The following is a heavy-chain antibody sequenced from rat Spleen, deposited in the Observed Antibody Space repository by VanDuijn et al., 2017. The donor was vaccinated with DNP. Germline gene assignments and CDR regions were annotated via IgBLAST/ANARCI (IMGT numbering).Heavy chain of an antibody. CDR3: AGRPPPTRGPFDY. CDR1: GFIFSNHW. CDR2: ITNTGDST. V-gene: IGHV5-31*01. J-gene: IGHJ2*01. Sequence: EVQLVESGGGPVQPGRSPKLSCLASGFIFSNHWMTWIRQAPGKGLEWVASITNTGDSTYYSDSVKGRFTISRDNAKSTLYLQMDSLRSEDTATYYCAGRPPPTRGPFDYWGQGVTVTVSS. D-gene: IGHD1-4*01.